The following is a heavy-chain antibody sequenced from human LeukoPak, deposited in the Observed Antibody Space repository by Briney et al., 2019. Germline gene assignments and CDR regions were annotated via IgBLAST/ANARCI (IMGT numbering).Heavy chain of an antibody. CDR1: GFTFSSYG. J-gene: IGHJ4*02. Sequence: GGSLRLSCAASGFTFSSYGMHWVRQAPGKGLEWVAVISYDGSNKYYADSVKGRFTISRDNSKNTLYLQMNSLRAEDTAVYYCAKEQDSYVYEGYFDYWGQGTLVTVSS. CDR3: AKEQDSYVYEGYFDY. CDR2: ISYDGSNK. V-gene: IGHV3-30*18. D-gene: IGHD5-18*01.